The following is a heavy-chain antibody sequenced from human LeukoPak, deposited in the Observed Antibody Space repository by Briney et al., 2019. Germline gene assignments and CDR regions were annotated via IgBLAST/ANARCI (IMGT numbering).Heavy chain of an antibody. J-gene: IGHJ4*02. CDR1: GFTFSNYS. CDR2: ISSSSSYI. V-gene: IGHV3-21*01. CDR3: ARAIGVVGAINY. Sequence: GGSLRLSCAASGFTFSNYSMNWVRQAPGKGLEWVSSISSSSSYIYYADSVKGRFTISRDNAKNSLYLQMNSLRAEDTAVYYCARAIGVVGAINYWGQGTLVTVSS. D-gene: IGHD1-26*01.